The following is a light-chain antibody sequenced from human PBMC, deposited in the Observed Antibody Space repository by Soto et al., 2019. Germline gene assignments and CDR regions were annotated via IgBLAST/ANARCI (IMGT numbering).Light chain of an antibody. CDR3: QHYSNWPS. V-gene: IGKV3-11*01. J-gene: IGKJ5*01. Sequence: EIVLTQSPATLSLSPGERATLSCRASQSASNYLAWYQQKPGQAPRLLIYDASNRATGIPARFSGSGSGTDFTLTISSLEPEDFAVYYCQHYSNWPSFGQGTRLEI. CDR2: DAS. CDR1: QSASNY.